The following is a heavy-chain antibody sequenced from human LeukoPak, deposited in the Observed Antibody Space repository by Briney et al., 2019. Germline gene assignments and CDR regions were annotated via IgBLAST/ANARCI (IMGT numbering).Heavy chain of an antibody. J-gene: IGHJ3*02. CDR1: GGSISSYY. Sequence: SETLSLTCTVSGGSISSYYWSWIRQPPGKGLEWIGYIYYSGSTNYNPSLKSRVTISVDTSKNQFSLKLSSVTAADTAVYYCARRHKGGAFDIWGQGTMVTVSS. D-gene: IGHD3-16*01. V-gene: IGHV4-59*08. CDR2: IYYSGST. CDR3: ARRHKGGAFDI.